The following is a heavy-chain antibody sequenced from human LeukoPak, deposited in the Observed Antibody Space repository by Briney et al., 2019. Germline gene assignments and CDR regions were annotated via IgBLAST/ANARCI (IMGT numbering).Heavy chain of an antibody. CDR2: INPNSGGT. Sequence: ASVKVSCKASGYTFTSYGISWVRQAPGQGLEWMGWINPNSGGTNYAQKLQGRVTMTRDTSISTAYMELSRLRSDDTAVYYCARTGLGYCSSTSCPFDYWGQGTLVTVSS. CDR3: ARTGLGYCSSTSCPFDY. D-gene: IGHD2-2*01. J-gene: IGHJ4*02. V-gene: IGHV1-2*02. CDR1: GYTFTSYG.